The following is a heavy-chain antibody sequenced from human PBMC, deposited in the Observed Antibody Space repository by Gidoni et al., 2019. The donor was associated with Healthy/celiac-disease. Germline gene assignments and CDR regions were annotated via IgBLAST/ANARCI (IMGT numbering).Heavy chain of an antibody. J-gene: IGHJ2*01. CDR3: ARGRRSWYSEKRFWYFDL. CDR2: INQSGST. V-gene: IGHV4-34*01. Sequence: QVQLQQWGAGLLKPSETLSLTCAVYGGSFSGYYWCWIRQPPGKGREWIGEINQSGSTNDNPALKSRVTISVDTSKNQFSLKLSSVTAADTAVYYCARGRRSWYSEKRFWYFDLWGRGTLVTVSS. D-gene: IGHD6-13*01. CDR1: GGSFSGYY.